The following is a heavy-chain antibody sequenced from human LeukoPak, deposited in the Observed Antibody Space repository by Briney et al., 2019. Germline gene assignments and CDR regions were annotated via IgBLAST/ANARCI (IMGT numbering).Heavy chain of an antibody. D-gene: IGHD3-22*01. CDR3: TRDRVVVILYYGMDV. CDR2: ISYDGSKE. CDR1: GFTFSSYA. J-gene: IGHJ6*02. V-gene: IGHV3-30*04. Sequence: PGGSLRLSCAASGFTFSSYAMHWVRQAPGKGLEWVPLISYDGSKEYYADSVKGRFTISRDNSKNTLYLQMNRLRAEDTAVYYCTRDRVVVILYYGMDVWGQGTTVTVSS.